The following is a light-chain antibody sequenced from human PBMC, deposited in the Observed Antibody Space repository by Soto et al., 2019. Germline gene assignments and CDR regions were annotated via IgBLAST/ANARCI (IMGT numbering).Light chain of an antibody. CDR3: QSYDSSLSGSK. CDR2: GNS. Sequence: QSALTQPPSVSGASGQRVTISCTGSSSNIGAGYDVHWYQQLPGTAPKLLIYGNSNRPSGVPDRFSGSKSGTSASLAITGLQAEDEADYYCQSYDSSLSGSKFGGGTKLTVL. V-gene: IGLV1-40*01. CDR1: SSNIGAGYD. J-gene: IGLJ2*01.